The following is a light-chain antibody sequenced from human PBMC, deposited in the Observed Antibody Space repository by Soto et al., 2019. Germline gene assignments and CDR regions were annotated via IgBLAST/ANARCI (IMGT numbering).Light chain of an antibody. CDR2: DAS. V-gene: IGKV3-11*01. J-gene: IGKJ4*01. CDR1: QSVPSDY. Sequence: EIVLTQSPGTLSLVPGDRAILSCRASQSVPSDYLAWYQHKPGQAPRLLIYDASNRATGIPARFSGSGSGTDFTLTISSLEPEDFAIYYCQQRSSWPPPTFGGGTKVDIK. CDR3: QQRSSWPPPT.